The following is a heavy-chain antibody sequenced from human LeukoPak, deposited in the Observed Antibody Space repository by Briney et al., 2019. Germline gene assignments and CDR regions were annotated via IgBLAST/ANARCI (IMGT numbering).Heavy chain of an antibody. D-gene: IGHD2-2*01. V-gene: IGHV4-59*12. J-gene: IGHJ6*03. CDR3: GYCSSTSCYPYYYMDV. CDR1: GGSISSYY. Sequence: PSETLSLTCTVSGGSISSYYWSWIRQPPGKGLEWIGYIYYSGSTYYNPSLKSRVTISVDTSKNQFSLKLSSVTAADTAVYYCGYCSSTSCYPYYYMDVWGKGTTVTVSS. CDR2: IYYSGST.